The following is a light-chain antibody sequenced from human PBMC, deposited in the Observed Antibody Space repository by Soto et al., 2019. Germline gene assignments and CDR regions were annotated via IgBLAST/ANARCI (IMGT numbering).Light chain of an antibody. CDR3: QHFKSFPIT. Sequence: AIQLTQSPSSLSASLGDRVTITCGASQGISTLLAWYQQKPGKAPKVLIYESSLLQSGVPSRFSGSGYGTDFNLTISSLQPEDFATYYCQHFKSFPITFGQGTRLEIK. CDR2: ESS. J-gene: IGKJ5*01. CDR1: QGISTL. V-gene: IGKV1-13*02.